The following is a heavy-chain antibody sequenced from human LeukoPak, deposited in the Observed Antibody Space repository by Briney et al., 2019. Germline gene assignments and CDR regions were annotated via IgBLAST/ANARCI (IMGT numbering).Heavy chain of an antibody. D-gene: IGHD3-10*01. CDR1: GGSISSYY. J-gene: IGHJ6*02. CDR3: ARGGYYYGSGSYYKPSYYYYGMDV. V-gene: IGHV4-59*12. Sequence: SETLSLTCTVSGGSISSYYWSWIRQPPGKGLEWIGYIYYSGSTNYNPSLKSRVTISVDTSKNQFSLKLSSVTAADTAVYYCARGGYYYGSGSYYKPSYYYYGMDVWGQGTTVTVFS. CDR2: IYYSGST.